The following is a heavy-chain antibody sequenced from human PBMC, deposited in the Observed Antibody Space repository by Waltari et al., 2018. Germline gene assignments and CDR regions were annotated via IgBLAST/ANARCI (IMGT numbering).Heavy chain of an antibody. J-gene: IGHJ4*02. CDR1: GYTFTSYD. D-gene: IGHD3-22*01. V-gene: IGHV1-8*01. Sequence: QVQLVQSGAEVKKPGASVKVSCKASGYTFTSYDINWVRQATGQGLEWMGWMNPNSGNTGYARKFQGRVTMTRNTYISTAYMELSSLRSEDTAVYYCARKLPPNYYDSSGFSDYWGQGTLVTVSS. CDR3: ARKLPPNYYDSSGFSDY. CDR2: MNPNSGNT.